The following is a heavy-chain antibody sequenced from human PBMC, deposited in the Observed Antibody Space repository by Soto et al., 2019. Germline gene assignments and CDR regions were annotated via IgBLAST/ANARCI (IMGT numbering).Heavy chain of an antibody. CDR3: ARSRGEYYDFWSGYYPYYYYGMDV. CDR1: GATFSRYA. CDR2: IIPIFGTA. V-gene: IGHV1-69*01. D-gene: IGHD3-3*01. J-gene: IGHJ6*02. Sequence: QVQLVQSGAEVKKPGSSVKVSCKASGATFSRYAISWVRQAPGQGLEWMGGIIPIFGTANYRQKFQGRVTITADESTRTGYMELSSLRSEDTAVYYCARSRGEYYDFWSGYYPYYYYGMDVWGQGTTVTVSS.